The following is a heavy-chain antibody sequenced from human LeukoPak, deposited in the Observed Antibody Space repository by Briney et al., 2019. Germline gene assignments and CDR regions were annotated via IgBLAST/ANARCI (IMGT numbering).Heavy chain of an antibody. CDR1: GGSMNDYY. CDR2: FYYSGST. V-gene: IGHV4-59*01. CDR3: ARNGRDGSGYSSNWLDP. D-gene: IGHD3-22*01. J-gene: IGHJ5*02. Sequence: PSETLSLTCTVSGGSMNDYYWSWIRQPPGKGLEWIASFYYSGSTAYNPSLKSRATISLDTSKNQVSLNLNSVTAADTAVYYCARNGRDGSGYSSNWLDPWGQGTLVTVSS.